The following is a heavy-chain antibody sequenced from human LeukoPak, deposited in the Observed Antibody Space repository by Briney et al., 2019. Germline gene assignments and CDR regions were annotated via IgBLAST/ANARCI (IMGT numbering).Heavy chain of an antibody. V-gene: IGHV4-39*01. CDR1: GDSISSSSYY. J-gene: IGHJ4*02. D-gene: IGHD2-21*02. CDR3: ARLGVTAPFDY. Sequence: SETLSLTCTVSGDSISSSSYYWGWIRQPPGKGLEWIGSIYYTGITYYNPSLKSRVTISLDTSKNQFSLKLSSVTAADTAVYYCARLGVTAPFDYWGQGTLVTVSS. CDR2: IYYTGIT.